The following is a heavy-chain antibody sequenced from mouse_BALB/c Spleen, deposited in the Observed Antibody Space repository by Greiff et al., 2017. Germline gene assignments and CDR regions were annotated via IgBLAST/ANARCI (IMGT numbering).Heavy chain of an antibody. V-gene: IGHV6-6*02. Sequence: EVKLVESGGGLVQPGGSMKLSCAASGFTFSNYWMNWVRQSPEKGLEWVAEIRLKSNNYATHYAESVKGRFTISRDDSKSSVYLQMNNLRAEDTGIYYCTREDRYAMDYWGQGTSVTVSS. CDR3: TREDRYAMDY. CDR2: IRLKSNNYAT. D-gene: IGHD2-14*01. CDR1: GFTFSNYW. J-gene: IGHJ4*01.